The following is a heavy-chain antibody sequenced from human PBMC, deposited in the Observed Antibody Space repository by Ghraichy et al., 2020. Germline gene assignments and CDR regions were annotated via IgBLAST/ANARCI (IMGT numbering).Heavy chain of an antibody. Sequence: GGSLRLSCAASGFTFSSNAMSWVRQAPGKGLKWVSNISGSAGSTYYADFVKGRFTISRDNSVNTLFLQMNGLRVEDTAVYYCAKDPHADSNWEKRYSYFDLWGRGTLVTVSS. CDR3: AKDPHADSNWEKRYSYFDL. CDR1: GFTFSSNA. V-gene: IGHV3-23*01. CDR2: ISGSAGST. J-gene: IGHJ2*01. D-gene: IGHD1-26*01.